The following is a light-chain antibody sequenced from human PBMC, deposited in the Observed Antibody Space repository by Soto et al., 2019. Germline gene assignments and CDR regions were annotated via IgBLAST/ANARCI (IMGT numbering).Light chain of an antibody. CDR2: AAS. V-gene: IGKV1D-8*03. CDR1: QGISIY. J-gene: IGKJ1*01. CDR3: QQYNSYSRT. Sequence: VIWMPQSPSLLSSSTGDRVTISCRMSQGISIYLAWYQQKPGKAPELLIYAASTLQSGVPSRFSGSESGTEFTLTISSLQPDDFATYYCQQYNSYSRTFGQGTKVDI.